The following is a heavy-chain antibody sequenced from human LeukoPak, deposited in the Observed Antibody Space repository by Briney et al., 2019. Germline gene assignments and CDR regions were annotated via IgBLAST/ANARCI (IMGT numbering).Heavy chain of an antibody. D-gene: IGHD6-19*01. CDR1: GFTFSSYS. CDR3: ARGIAVAGTVASFDY. CDR2: ISSSSYI. V-gene: IGHV3-21*04. Sequence: GGSLRLSCAASGFTFSSYSMNWVRQAPGKGLEWVSSISSSSYIYYADSVKGRFTISRDNAKNSLYLQMNSLRAEDTAVYYCARGIAVAGTVASFDYWGQGTLVTVSS. J-gene: IGHJ4*02.